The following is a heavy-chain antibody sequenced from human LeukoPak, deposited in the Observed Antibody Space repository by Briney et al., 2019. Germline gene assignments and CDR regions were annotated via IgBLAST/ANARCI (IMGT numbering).Heavy chain of an antibody. J-gene: IGHJ4*02. CDR1: GGSISSGGYY. V-gene: IGHV4-31*03. CDR3: ARWRLSGSYFDY. D-gene: IGHD1-26*01. Sequence: SETLSLTCTVSGGSISSGGYYWSWIRQHPGKGLEWIGYIYYSGSTYYNPSLKSRVTISVDTSKNQFSLKLSSVTAADTAVYYCARWRLSGSYFDYWGQGILVTVSS. CDR2: IYYSGST.